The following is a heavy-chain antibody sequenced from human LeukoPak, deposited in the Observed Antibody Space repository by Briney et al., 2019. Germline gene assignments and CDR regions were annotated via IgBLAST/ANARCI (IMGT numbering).Heavy chain of an antibody. D-gene: IGHD3-10*01. CDR1: GGSISSYY. V-gene: IGHV4-59*08. Sequence: SETLSLTCTVSGGSISSYYWSWIRQPAGKGLEWIGYIYYSGSTNYNPSLKSRVTISVDTSKNQFSLKLSSVTAADTAVYYCARHARRFGELDGMDVWGQGTTVTVSS. J-gene: IGHJ6*02. CDR3: ARHARRFGELDGMDV. CDR2: IYYSGST.